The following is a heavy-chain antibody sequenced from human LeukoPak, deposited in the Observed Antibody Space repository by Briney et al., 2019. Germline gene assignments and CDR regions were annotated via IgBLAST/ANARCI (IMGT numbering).Heavy chain of an antibody. CDR3: ARAPYYDFWSGYYKDYYYYMDV. J-gene: IGHJ6*03. CDR2: INPNSGNT. V-gene: IGHV1-8*02. D-gene: IGHD3-3*01. CDR1: GYTFTGYY. Sequence: AAVKVSCKASGYTFTGYYMHWVRQAPGQGLEWMGWINPNSGNTRYAQKFQRRVTMTRNTSVSTAYMELSSLRSEDTAVYYCARAPYYDFWSGYYKDYYYYMDVWGKGTTVTVSS.